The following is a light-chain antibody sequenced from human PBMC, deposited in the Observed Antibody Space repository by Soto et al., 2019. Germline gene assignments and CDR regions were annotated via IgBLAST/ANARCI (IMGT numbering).Light chain of an antibody. CDR3: QQYDSYSFT. CDR1: QSISTW. Sequence: DIQMTQSPSTLSASVGDRVTITCRANQSISTWLAWYQRKPGKAPKLLIYKASSLESGVPSRFSGSGSGTEFTLTISSLQPDDFATYYCQQYDSYSFTFGPGPKVDIK. V-gene: IGKV1-5*03. J-gene: IGKJ3*01. CDR2: KAS.